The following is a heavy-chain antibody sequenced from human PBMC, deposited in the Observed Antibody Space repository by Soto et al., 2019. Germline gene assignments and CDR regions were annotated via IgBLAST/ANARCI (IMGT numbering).Heavy chain of an antibody. CDR3: ARWGIAAGDY. Sequence: QVQLVESGGGVVQPGRSLRLSCAASGFTFSSYGMHWVRQAPGKGLEWVAVIWYDGSNKYYADSVKGRFTISRDNSKNTLYLQMNSLRAEDTAVYYCARWGIAAGDYWGHATLVTVSS. V-gene: IGHV3-33*01. J-gene: IGHJ4*01. CDR1: GFTFSSYG. D-gene: IGHD6-13*01. CDR2: IWYDGSNK.